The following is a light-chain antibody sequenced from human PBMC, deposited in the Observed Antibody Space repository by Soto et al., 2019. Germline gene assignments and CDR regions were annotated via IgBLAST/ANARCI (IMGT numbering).Light chain of an antibody. J-gene: IGLJ2*01. V-gene: IGLV1-36*01. CDR2: YDD. CDR3: AAWDDTLNGPV. Sequence: QSVLTQPPSVSEAPSQTVTISCPERGSNIGNNAVNWYQQLPGQAPKLLIYYDDLLASGVSDRFSGSKSGTSASLAISGLQSEDEADYYCAAWDDTLNGPVFGGGTKLTVL. CDR1: GSNIGNNA.